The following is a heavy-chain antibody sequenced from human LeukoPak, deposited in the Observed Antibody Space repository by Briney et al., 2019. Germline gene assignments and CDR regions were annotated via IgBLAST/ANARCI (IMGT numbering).Heavy chain of an antibody. CDR2: INHSGST. V-gene: IGHV4-34*01. Sequence: SETLSLTCAVYGGSFSGYYWSWIRQPPGKGLEWIGEINHSGSTNYNPSLKRRVTISVDTSKNQFSLKLSSVTAADTVVYYCARFARASGYCGQGTLVTVSS. J-gene: IGHJ4*02. CDR1: GGSFSGYY. CDR3: ARFARASGY. D-gene: IGHD3-10*01.